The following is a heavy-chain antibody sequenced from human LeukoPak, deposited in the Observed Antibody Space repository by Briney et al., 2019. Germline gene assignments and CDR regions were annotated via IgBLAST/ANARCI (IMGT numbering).Heavy chain of an antibody. D-gene: IGHD2-21*01. CDR1: GENFSIYF. V-gene: IGHV4-34*01. CDR2: INHGGST. J-gene: IGHJ4*02. CDR3: ARPGLAYCGADCYSTEGYYFDY. Sequence: SETLSLTCAVYGENFSIYFYSWIRQPPGKGLEWIGEINHGGSTSYNPSLKSRVTISVDTSKNQFSLRLSSVTAADTAMYYCARPGLAYCGADCYSTEGYYFDYWSQGTLVTLSS.